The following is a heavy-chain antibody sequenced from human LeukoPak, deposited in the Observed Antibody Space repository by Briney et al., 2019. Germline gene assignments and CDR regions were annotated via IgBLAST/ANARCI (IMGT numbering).Heavy chain of an antibody. Sequence: GGSLRLSCTASGFTFSSYWMSWVRQAPGKGLEWVANIKQDGSEKKYLDSVKGRFTISRDNAKNSMYLQMNSLRAEDTAVYYCARDEIYYDILTGYRHFDYWGQGTLVTVFS. J-gene: IGHJ4*02. D-gene: IGHD3-9*01. V-gene: IGHV3-7*01. CDR1: GFTFSSYW. CDR3: ARDEIYYDILTGYRHFDY. CDR2: IKQDGSEK.